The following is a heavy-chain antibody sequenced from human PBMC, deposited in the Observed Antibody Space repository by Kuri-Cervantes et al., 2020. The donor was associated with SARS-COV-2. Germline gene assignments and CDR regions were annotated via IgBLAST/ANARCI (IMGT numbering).Heavy chain of an antibody. V-gene: IGHV4-59*01. J-gene: IGHJ6*03. CDR3: ASVRLEGYYMDV. CDR2: IYYSGTT. Sequence: SETLSLTCTVSGGSISDYYWNWIRQPPGKGLEWIGYIYYSGTTNYNPSLKSRVTISVDTSKNQFSLKLTSVTAADTAVYYCASVRLEGYYMDVWGKGTTVTVSS. D-gene: IGHD3-16*01. CDR1: GGSISDYY.